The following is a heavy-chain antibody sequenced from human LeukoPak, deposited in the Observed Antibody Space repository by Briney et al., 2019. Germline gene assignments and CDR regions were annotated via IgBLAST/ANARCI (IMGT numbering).Heavy chain of an antibody. V-gene: IGHV3-21*01. D-gene: IGHD1-14*01. CDR1: GFTFSSYS. Sequence: GGSLRLSCAASGFTFSSYSMNWVRQAPGKGLEWVSSISSSSSYIYYADSVKGRFTISRDNAKNSLYLQMNSLRAEDTAVYYCARAENLVYYMDVWGKGITVTVSS. J-gene: IGHJ6*03. CDR2: ISSSSSYI. CDR3: ARAENLVYYMDV.